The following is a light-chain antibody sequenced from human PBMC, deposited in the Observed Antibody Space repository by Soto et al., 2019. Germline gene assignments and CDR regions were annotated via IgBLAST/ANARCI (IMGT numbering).Light chain of an antibody. CDR1: QSVLSSSNNKNY. CDR3: HQYYSTPRVT. Sequence: DIVMTQSPDSLAVSLGERATINCKSSQSVLSSSNNKNYLAWYQQKPGQPPKVLIYCASTRESGDPDKFSVSRSGTDFTLTITSLQADDVAVYYCHQYYSTPRVTFGPGTKVDIK. CDR2: CAS. J-gene: IGKJ3*01. V-gene: IGKV4-1*01.